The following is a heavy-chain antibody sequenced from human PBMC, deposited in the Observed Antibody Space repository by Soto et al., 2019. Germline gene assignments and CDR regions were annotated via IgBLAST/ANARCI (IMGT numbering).Heavy chain of an antibody. V-gene: IGHV3-30-3*01. Sequence: GGSLRLSCAASRFTFSSYAMHWVRQAPGKGLEWVAVISYDGSNKYYADSVKGRFTISRDNSKNTLYLQMNSLRAEDTAVYYCAREFHGIVTSYYYYGMDVWGQGTTVTVSS. CDR2: ISYDGSNK. D-gene: IGHD3-22*01. CDR1: RFTFSSYA. J-gene: IGHJ6*02. CDR3: AREFHGIVTSYYYYGMDV.